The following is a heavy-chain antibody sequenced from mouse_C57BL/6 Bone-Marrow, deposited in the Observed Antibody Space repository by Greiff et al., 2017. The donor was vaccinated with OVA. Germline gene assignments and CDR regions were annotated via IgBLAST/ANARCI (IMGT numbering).Heavy chain of an antibody. CDR1: GYTFTDYY. CDR2: IYPGSGNT. J-gene: IGHJ2*01. D-gene: IGHD2-3*01. Sequence: LQESGAELVRPGASVKLSCKASGYTFTDYYINWVKQRPGQGLEWIARIYPGSGNTYYNEKFKGKATLTAEKSSSTAYMQLSSLTSEDSAVYFCARGRWPLDYWGQGTTLTVSS. V-gene: IGHV1-76*01. CDR3: ARGRWPLDY.